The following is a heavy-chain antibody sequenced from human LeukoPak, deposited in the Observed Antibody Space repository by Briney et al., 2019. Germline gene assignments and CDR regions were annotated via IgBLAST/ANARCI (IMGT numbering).Heavy chain of an antibody. Sequence: ASVKVSCKASGYTFTSYYMHWVRQAPGQGLEWMGIINPSGGSTSYAQKFQGRVTMTRDMSTSTVYMELSSLRSDDTAVYYCARGSKSYGDYIRSRIHYFDYWGQGTLVTVSS. D-gene: IGHD4-17*01. CDR1: GYTFTSYY. CDR3: ARGSKSYGDYIRSRIHYFDY. J-gene: IGHJ4*02. CDR2: INPSGGST. V-gene: IGHV1-46*01.